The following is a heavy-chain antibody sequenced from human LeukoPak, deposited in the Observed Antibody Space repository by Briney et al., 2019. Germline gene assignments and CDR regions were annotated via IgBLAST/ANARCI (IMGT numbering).Heavy chain of an antibody. J-gene: IGHJ4*02. CDR2: IYSGGST. CDR1: GFTVSINY. Sequence: GGCLRLSCAASGFTVSINYMSWVRQAPGKGLEWVSVIYSGGSTYYADPVKGRFTISRDNSKNTLYLQMNSLRAEDTAVYYCARDTAYYYGSGSYDWGQGTLVTVSS. V-gene: IGHV3-53*01. CDR3: ARDTAYYYGSGSYD. D-gene: IGHD3-10*01.